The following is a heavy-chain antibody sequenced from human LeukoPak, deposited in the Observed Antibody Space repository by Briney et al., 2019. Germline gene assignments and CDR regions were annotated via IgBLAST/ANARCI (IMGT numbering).Heavy chain of an antibody. J-gene: IGHJ4*02. CDR2: ISTSSSYI. V-gene: IGHV3-21*01. CDR3: ARDRNSGYSGYAFDC. Sequence: GGSLRLTCAASGFTFSNYSMNWVRQAPGKGLEWVSSISTSSSYIYYADSVKGRFTISRDNAKNSLYLQVSSLRAEDTAVYYCARDRNSGYSGYAFDCWGQGTLVTVSS. CDR1: GFTFSNYS. D-gene: IGHD5-12*01.